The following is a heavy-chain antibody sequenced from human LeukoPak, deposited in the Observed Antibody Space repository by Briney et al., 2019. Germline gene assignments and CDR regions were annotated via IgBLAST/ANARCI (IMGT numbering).Heavy chain of an antibody. Sequence: GASVKVSCXASGYTFTSYDINWVRQATGQGLEWMAWMNPNSGNTGYAQKFQGRVTMTRNTSISTAYMELSSLRSEDTAVYYCARARSGWYPSHDYWGQGTLVTVSS. J-gene: IGHJ4*02. D-gene: IGHD6-19*01. V-gene: IGHV1-8*01. CDR2: MNPNSGNT. CDR1: GYTFTSYD. CDR3: ARARSGWYPSHDY.